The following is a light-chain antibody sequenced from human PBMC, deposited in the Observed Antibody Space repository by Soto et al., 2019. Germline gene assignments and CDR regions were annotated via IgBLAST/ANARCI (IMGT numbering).Light chain of an antibody. CDR2: KAS. Sequence: DIQMTQSPATLAASVGDRVSITCRASQRIDTWLAWYQQKPGKAPNLLIYKASRLQSGVPSRFSGSGSGTEFTLTISSPQPEDFATYYCQEYGNNYGTFGQGTKVDIK. CDR1: QRIDTW. CDR3: QEYGNNYGT. J-gene: IGKJ1*01. V-gene: IGKV1-5*03.